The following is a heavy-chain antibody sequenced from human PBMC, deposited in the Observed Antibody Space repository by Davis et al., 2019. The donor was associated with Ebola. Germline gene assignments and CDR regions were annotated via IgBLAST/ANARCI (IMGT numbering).Heavy chain of an antibody. D-gene: IGHD4-17*01. CDR3: ARDFKHLYGHYADYWYFDL. V-gene: IGHV4-31*03. CDR2: IYYSGST. J-gene: IGHJ2*01. CDR1: GGSISNSDFNY. Sequence: MPSETLSLTCTVSGGSISNSDFNYWGWIRQPPGKGLEWIGYIYYSGSTYYNPSLKSRVTISVDTSKNQFSLKLSSATAADTAVYYCARDFKHLYGHYADYWYFDLWGRGTQVAVSS.